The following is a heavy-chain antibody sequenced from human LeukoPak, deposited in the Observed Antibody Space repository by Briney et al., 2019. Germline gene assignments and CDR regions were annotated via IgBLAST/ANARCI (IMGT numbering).Heavy chain of an antibody. Sequence: SETLSLTCAVYGGSFSGYYWSWIRQPPGKGLEWIGEINHSGSTNYNPSLKSRVTISVDTSKNQFSLKLSSVTAADTAVYYCARGGGATSLFDYWGQGTLATVSS. D-gene: IGHD1-26*01. CDR3: ARGGGATSLFDY. J-gene: IGHJ4*02. V-gene: IGHV4-34*01. CDR1: GGSFSGYY. CDR2: INHSGST.